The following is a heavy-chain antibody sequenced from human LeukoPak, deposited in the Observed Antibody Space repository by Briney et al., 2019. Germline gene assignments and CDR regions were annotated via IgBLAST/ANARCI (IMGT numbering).Heavy chain of an antibody. V-gene: IGHV3-48*04. CDR3: ASELLPIAERYYYYMDV. Sequence: PGGSLRLSCAASGFTFSSYSMNWVRQAPGKGLEWVSYISSSSGTIYYADSVKGRFTISRDNAKNSLYLQMNSLRAEDTAVYYCASELLPIAERYYYYMDVWGKGTTVTVSS. J-gene: IGHJ6*03. CDR2: ISSSSGTI. CDR1: GFTFSSYS. D-gene: IGHD2-15*01.